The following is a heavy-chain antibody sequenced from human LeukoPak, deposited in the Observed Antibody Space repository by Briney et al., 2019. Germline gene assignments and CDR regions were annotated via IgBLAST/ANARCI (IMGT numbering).Heavy chain of an antibody. Sequence: PGGSLRLSCAASGFTFSSYAMHWVRQAPGKGLEWVAVISYDGSNKYYADSVKGRFTISRDNSKNTLYLQMNSLRAEDTAVYYCARSLGRRLDSSGWYFYYWGQGTLVTVSS. CDR3: ARSLGRRLDSSGWYFYY. V-gene: IGHV3-30*04. CDR2: ISYDGSNK. D-gene: IGHD6-19*01. CDR1: GFTFSSYA. J-gene: IGHJ4*02.